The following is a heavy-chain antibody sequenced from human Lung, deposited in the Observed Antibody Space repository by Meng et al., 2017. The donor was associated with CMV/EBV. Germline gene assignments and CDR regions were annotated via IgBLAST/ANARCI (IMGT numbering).Heavy chain of an antibody. CDR1: GYSISSGYY. CDR3: ARVGWEHVADY. CDR2: IYHSGST. D-gene: IGHD1-26*01. V-gene: IGHV4-38-2*02. Sequence: LXCTVSGYSISSGYYWGWIRQPPGKGLEWIGSIYHSGSTYYNPSLKSRVTISVDTSKNQFSLKLSSVTAADTAVYYCARVGWEHVADYGGQGALVTVSS. J-gene: IGHJ4*02.